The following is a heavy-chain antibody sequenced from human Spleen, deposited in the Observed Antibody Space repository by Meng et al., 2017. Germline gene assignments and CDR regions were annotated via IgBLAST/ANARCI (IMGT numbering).Heavy chain of an antibody. D-gene: IGHD3-10*01. J-gene: IGHJ4*02. Sequence: GESLKISCAASGFTFSSYWMHWVRQTPGKGLVWVSRINTDGTTTTYADSVKGRFTISRDNAKNTLYLQMNRLRGEDTAVYYCARDVAGRGGYWGQGTLVTVSS. CDR3: ARDVAGRGGY. CDR1: GFTFSSYW. CDR2: INTDGTTT. V-gene: IGHV3-74*01.